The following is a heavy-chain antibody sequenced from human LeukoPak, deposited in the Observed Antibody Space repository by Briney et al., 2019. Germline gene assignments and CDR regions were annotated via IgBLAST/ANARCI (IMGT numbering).Heavy chain of an antibody. CDR1: GFTFSSYG. Sequence: GGSLRLSCAASGFTFSSYGMHWVRQAPGKGLEWVAFIRYDGSKNYYADSVKGRFTISRDNSRNTLDLQMNSLRAEDTAVYYCAKDRGTGTTVDYFDYWGQGTLVTVSS. J-gene: IGHJ4*02. CDR3: AKDRGTGTTVDYFDY. V-gene: IGHV3-30*02. CDR2: IRYDGSKN. D-gene: IGHD1-7*01.